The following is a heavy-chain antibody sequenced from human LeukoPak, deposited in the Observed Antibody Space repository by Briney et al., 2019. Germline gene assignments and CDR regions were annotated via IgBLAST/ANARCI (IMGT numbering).Heavy chain of an antibody. CDR3: ARGVITMVRGVIYYYYYMDV. D-gene: IGHD3-10*01. CDR2: INPNSGGT. V-gene: IGHV1-2*02. CDR1: GYTFTGYY. J-gene: IGHJ6*03. Sequence: GASVKVSCKASGYTFTGYYMHWVRQAPGQGLEWMGWINPNSGGTNYAQKFQGRVTMTRDTSISTAYMELSRLRSDDTAVYYCARGVITMVRGVIYYYYYMDVWGKGTTVTVSS.